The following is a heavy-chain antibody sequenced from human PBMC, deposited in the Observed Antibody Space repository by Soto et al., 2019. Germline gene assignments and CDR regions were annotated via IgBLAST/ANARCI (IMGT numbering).Heavy chain of an antibody. J-gene: IGHJ4*02. Sequence: HSETLSLTCTVYGDSVSNYYLSLIRQPAGRGLEWIGRVYSSGATNYNPSLNGRVTMSVDTSRNQFSLRLSSVTAADTAVYYCARCHTRDYSIDFWGQGTLVTSPQ. CDR2: VYSSGAT. CDR1: GDSVSNYY. V-gene: IGHV4-4*07. D-gene: IGHD2-15*01. CDR3: ARCHTRDYSIDF.